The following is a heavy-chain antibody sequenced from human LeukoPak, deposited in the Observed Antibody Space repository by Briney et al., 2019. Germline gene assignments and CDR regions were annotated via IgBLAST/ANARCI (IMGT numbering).Heavy chain of an antibody. CDR2: IYHSGNT. J-gene: IGHJ4*02. D-gene: IGHD2-15*01. V-gene: IGHV4-4*02. CDR3: ARDGGGSDC. Sequence: SGTLSLTCAVSGGSISSSHWWSWVRQPPGKGLEWIGQIYHSGNTDYNPSLKSRVTISVDKSNNQFSLKLSSVSAADTAVYYCARDGGGSDCWGQGTLVTVSS. CDR1: GGSISSSHW.